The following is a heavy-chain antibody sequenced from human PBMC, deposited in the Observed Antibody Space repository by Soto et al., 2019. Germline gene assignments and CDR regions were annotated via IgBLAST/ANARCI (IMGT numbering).Heavy chain of an antibody. CDR1: GFTFSSYA. CDR3: ARVGIAAAG. D-gene: IGHD6-13*01. J-gene: IGHJ4*02. CDR2: ISYDGSNK. V-gene: IGHV3-30-3*01. Sequence: GGSLRLSCAASGFTFSSYAMHWVRQAPGKGLEWVAVISYDGSNKYYADSVKGRFTISRDNSKNTLYLQMNSLRAEDTAVYYCARVGIAAAGWRQGTLVTVSS.